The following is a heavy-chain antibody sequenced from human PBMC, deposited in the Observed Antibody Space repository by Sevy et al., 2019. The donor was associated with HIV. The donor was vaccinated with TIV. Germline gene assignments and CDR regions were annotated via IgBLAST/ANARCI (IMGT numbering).Heavy chain of an antibody. V-gene: IGHV5-51*01. J-gene: IGHJ4*02. CDR3: AGYPIVVVPAAEYYFDY. CDR2: IYPGDSVT. D-gene: IGHD2-2*01. Sequence: GESLKISCKGSGYTFSNYWIGWVRQMPGKGLEWMGVIYPGDSVTRYSPSFQGQVTRSADKSTSTAYLQWSSLKTSDTAIYYCAGYPIVVVPAAEYYFDYWGQGTLVTVSS. CDR1: GYTFSNYW.